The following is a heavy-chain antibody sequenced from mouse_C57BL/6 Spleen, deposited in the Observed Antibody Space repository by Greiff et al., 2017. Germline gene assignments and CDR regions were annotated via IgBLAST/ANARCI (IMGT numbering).Heavy chain of an antibody. CDR2: IDPSDSET. V-gene: IGHV1-52*01. CDR3: ASIYDGYFDN. J-gene: IGHJ2*01. D-gene: IGHD2-3*01. Sequence: QVQLQQPGAELVRPGSSVKLSCKASGYTFTSYWMHWVKPRPIQGLEWIGNIDPSDSETHYNQKFKDKATLTVDKSSSTAYMQLSSLTSEDAAVYYCASIYDGYFDNWGQGTTLTVSS. CDR1: GYTFTSYW.